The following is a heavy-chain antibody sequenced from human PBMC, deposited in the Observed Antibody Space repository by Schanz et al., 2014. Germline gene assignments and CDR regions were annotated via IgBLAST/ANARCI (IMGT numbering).Heavy chain of an antibody. Sequence: QVQLVQSGDEVKKPGASVKVSCKASGGTFSSYSISWVRQAPGQGLEWMGRVIPILGVTHYAQKSQGRVTITADKSTTTAYMELNSLNSDDTAVYYCATLDYADSVSWGQGALVTVSS. J-gene: IGHJ5*02. CDR1: GGTFSSYS. CDR2: VIPILGVT. D-gene: IGHD4-17*01. V-gene: IGHV1-69*04. CDR3: ATLDYADSVS.